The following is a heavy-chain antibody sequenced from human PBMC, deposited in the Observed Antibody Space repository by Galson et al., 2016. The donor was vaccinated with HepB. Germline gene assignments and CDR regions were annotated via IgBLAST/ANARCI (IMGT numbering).Heavy chain of an antibody. J-gene: IGHJ6*03. CDR1: GFTSTTHT. Sequence: SLRPSCAASGFTSTTHTMNWVRQAPGKGLESLSYISTNGATIHYADSVTGRFTVSRDNAKNSLYLQMNSLRAEDTAVYYCARGGYHDSNNLDGYYYYYMYVWGQGTMVTVSS. CDR3: ARGGYHDSNNLDGYYYYYMYV. V-gene: IGHV3-48*04. D-gene: IGHD4-11*01. CDR2: ISTNGATI.